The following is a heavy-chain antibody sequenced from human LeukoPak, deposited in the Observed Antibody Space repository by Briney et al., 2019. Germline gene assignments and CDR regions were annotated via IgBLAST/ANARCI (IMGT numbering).Heavy chain of an antibody. CDR2: ISNAGGAT. V-gene: IGHV3-23*01. J-gene: IGHJ4*02. Sequence: GGSLRLSCAASGFTFSSYAVSWVRQAPGKGLEGVSSISNAGGATYDADSVKGRFIISRDNSRNTLDLQMSSLKAGDTGVYYSATTVGTLVNSGWNRQEVYFDYWGQGTLVTVAS. D-gene: IGHD5-12*01. CDR3: ATTVGTLVNSGWNRQEVYFDY. CDR1: GFTFSSYA.